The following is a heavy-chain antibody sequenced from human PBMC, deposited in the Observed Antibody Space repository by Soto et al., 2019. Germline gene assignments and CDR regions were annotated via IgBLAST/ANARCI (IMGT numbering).Heavy chain of an antibody. V-gene: IGHV4-39*01. CDR2: IYNTEGA. J-gene: IGHJ4*02. D-gene: IGHD2-2*01. CDR1: GGSVSSRGYY. Sequence: QLHLQESGPGLVKPSETLSLTCTVSGGSVSSRGYYWAWIRQPPGKGLEWIGSIYNTEGASYNPSLKSRVIISVDASKNQLPLKLSSVTAADTAVYYCARHERSIAVVPPAIQRGDNPPGYWGQGTLVTVSS. CDR3: ARHERSIAVVPPAIQRGDNPPGY.